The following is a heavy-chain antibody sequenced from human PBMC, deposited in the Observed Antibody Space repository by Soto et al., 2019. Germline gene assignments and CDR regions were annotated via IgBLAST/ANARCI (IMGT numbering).Heavy chain of an antibody. J-gene: IGHJ6*03. CDR3: ARVSSSWENYYYYYMDV. CDR1: GFTFSDYY. V-gene: IGHV3-11*01. Sequence: GGSLRLSCAASGFTFSDYYMSWIRQAPGKGLEWVSYISSSGSTIYYADSVKGRFTISRDNAKNSLYLQMNSLRAEDTAVYYCARVSSSWENYYYYYMDVWGKGTTVTVSS. D-gene: IGHD6-13*01. CDR2: ISSSGSTI.